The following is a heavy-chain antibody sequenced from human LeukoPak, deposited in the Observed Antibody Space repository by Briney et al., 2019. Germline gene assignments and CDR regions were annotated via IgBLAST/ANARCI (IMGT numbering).Heavy chain of an antibody. CDR1: GYLFTNYW. D-gene: IGHD3-3*01. J-gene: IGHJ4*02. Sequence: GESLKISCKGSGYLFTNYWIHWVRQMPGKGLEWMGIIYPGDSDTRYSPSFQGQVTMSADKSISTAYLQWSGLKASDTAMYYCARDDDLTYWGQGTLVTVSS. CDR2: IYPGDSDT. V-gene: IGHV5-51*01. CDR3: ARDDDLTY.